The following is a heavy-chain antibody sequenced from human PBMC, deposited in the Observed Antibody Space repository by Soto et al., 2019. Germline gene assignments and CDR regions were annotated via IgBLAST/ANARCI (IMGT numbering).Heavy chain of an antibody. CDR3: ASHYDPGRANWYFDL. J-gene: IGHJ2*01. CDR1: GGSISSSNW. Sequence: QVQLQESGPGLVKPSGTLSLTCAVSGGSISSSNWWSWVRQPPGKGLEWIGEIYHSGSTNYNPSLKSRVTISVDKSKNQCSLKLSSVTAADTAVYYCASHYDPGRANWYFDLWGRGTLVTVSS. D-gene: IGHD3-3*01. V-gene: IGHV4-4*02. CDR2: IYHSGST.